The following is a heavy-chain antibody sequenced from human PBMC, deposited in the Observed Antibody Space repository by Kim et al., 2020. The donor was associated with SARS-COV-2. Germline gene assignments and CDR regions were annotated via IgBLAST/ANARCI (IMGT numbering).Heavy chain of an antibody. Sequence: ASVKVSCKASGYTFTTYAMQWVRQAPGQGLEWMGWTNPTRGNTKYSDTFQGRVTITRDTSARTAYMELNSLRPEDTAVHYCARSVAIMPPGVDVWGQGTTVTVS. D-gene: IGHD2-21*01. CDR3: ARSVAIMPPGVDV. V-gene: IGHV1-3*01. CDR2: TNPTRGNT. CDR1: GYTFTTYA. J-gene: IGHJ6*02.